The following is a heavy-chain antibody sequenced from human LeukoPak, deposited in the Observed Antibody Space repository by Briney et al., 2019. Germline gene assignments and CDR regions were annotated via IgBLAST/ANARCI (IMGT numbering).Heavy chain of an antibody. D-gene: IGHD1-26*01. V-gene: IGHV3-33*01. CDR3: ARELIVGGNSWGAFDI. CDR2: ISYDGRNK. Sequence: GGSLRLSCAASAFIFSNYAMHWVRQAPGKGLEWVAVISYDGRNKYYADSVKGRFTISRDNSKNTLYVQMNSLRSEDTAMYYCARELIVGGNSWGAFDIWGQGTMVTVSS. J-gene: IGHJ3*02. CDR1: AFIFSNYA.